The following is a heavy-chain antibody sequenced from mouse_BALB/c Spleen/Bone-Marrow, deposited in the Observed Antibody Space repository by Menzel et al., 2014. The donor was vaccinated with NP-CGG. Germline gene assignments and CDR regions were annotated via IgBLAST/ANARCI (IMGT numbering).Heavy chain of an antibody. V-gene: IGHV1S22*01. CDR2: IYPGSGST. CDR1: GYTFTSYW. D-gene: IGHD1-2*01. Sequence: GSELVRPGASVKLSCKASGYTFTSYWMHWVKQRPGQGLEWIGNIYPGSGSTNYDEKFKSKATLTVDTSSSTAYMQLSSPTSEDSAVYYCTPRLRYWGQGTTLTVSS. J-gene: IGHJ2*01. CDR3: TPRLRY.